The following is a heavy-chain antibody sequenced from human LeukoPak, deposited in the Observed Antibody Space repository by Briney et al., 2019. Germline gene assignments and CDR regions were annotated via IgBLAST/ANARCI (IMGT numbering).Heavy chain of an antibody. CDR2: IYYTGNT. Sequence: SETLSLTCAVSGGSITSSNWWSWVRQPPGKGLEWIGEIYYTGNTNYNPSLKSRVTISVDKSNNQFSLNLSSVTAADTAVYYCAKSNAWDWFDPWGQGTLVTVSS. CDR1: GGSITSSNW. D-gene: IGHD4-11*01. CDR3: AKSNAWDWFDP. V-gene: IGHV4-4*02. J-gene: IGHJ5*02.